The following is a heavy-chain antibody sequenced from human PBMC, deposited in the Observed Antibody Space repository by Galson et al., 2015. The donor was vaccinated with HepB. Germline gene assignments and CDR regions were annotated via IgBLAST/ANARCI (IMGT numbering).Heavy chain of an antibody. CDR2: ISYDGSNK. J-gene: IGHJ4*02. V-gene: IGHV3-30*03. CDR3: ARDCSSTSCYRVVDY. Sequence: SLRLSCAASGFTFSSYGMHWVRQAPGKGLEWVAVISYDGSNKYYADSVKGRFTISRDNSKNTLYLQMNSLRAEDTAVYYCARDCSSTSCYRVVDYWGQGTLVTVSS. D-gene: IGHD2-2*02. CDR1: GFTFSSYG.